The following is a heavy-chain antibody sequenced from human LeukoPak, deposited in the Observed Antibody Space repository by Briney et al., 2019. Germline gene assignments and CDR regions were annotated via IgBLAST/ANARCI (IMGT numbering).Heavy chain of an antibody. V-gene: IGHV3-49*03. CDR2: IRSKTYGETK. J-gene: IGHJ4*02. D-gene: IGHD3-10*01. CDR1: GFTFRDYA. Sequence: GGPLRLSCTTSGFTFRDYAMGWFRQAPGKGLEWVAYIRSKTYGETKEYAASVKARFTISRDDSKSIAYLRMNSLKTEDTGVYYCSRVTSGVNSARRGFFDFWGQGTLVTVSS. CDR3: SRVTSGVNSARRGFFDF.